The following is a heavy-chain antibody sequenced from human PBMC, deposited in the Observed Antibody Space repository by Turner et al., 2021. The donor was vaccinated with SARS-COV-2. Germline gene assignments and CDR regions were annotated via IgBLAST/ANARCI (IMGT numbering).Heavy chain of an antibody. CDR3: ARHGFSGWDGGGMDV. V-gene: IGHV4-59*08. Sequence: QVQLQESGPGLVKPSETLSLTCTVSGGSISSYYWSWLRQPPGKGLEWIGYIHYSGSTNYNPSLKSRVTISVDTSKNQFSLKLSSVTAADTAVYYCARHGFSGWDGGGMDVWGQGTTVTVSS. J-gene: IGHJ6*02. CDR1: GGSISSYY. D-gene: IGHD6-19*01. CDR2: IHYSGST.